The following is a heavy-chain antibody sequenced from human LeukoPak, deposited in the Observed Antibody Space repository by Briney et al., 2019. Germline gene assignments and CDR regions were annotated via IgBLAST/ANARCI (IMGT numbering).Heavy chain of an antibody. CDR3: ARVLTYYGGNSGFDY. CDR2: ISAYNGNT. CDR1: GYTFTSYG. V-gene: IGHV1-18*01. Sequence: ASVKVSCKASGYTFTSYGISWVRQAPGQGLEWMGWISAYNGNTNYAQKLQGRVTMTTDTSTSTAYMELRSLRSDDTAVYYCARVLTYYGGNSGFDYWGQGTLVTVSS. D-gene: IGHD4-23*01. J-gene: IGHJ4*02.